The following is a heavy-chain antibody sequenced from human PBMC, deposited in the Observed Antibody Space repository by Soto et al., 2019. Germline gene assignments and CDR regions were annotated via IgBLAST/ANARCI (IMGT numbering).Heavy chain of an antibody. CDR2: IYYSGST. CDR3: ARPRGTTPAVWYFDL. Sequence: QVQLQESGPGLVKPSETLSLTCTVSGGSISSHYWSWIRQPPGKGLEWIGYIYYSGSTDYNLSLKSRVTISVDTSKNQLSLRLSSVTAADTAVYYCARPRGTTPAVWYFDLWGRGTLVTVSS. D-gene: IGHD4-17*01. J-gene: IGHJ2*01. CDR1: GGSISSHY. V-gene: IGHV4-59*08.